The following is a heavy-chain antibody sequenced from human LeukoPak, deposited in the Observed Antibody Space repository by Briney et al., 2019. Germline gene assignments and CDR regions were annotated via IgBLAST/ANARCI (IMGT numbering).Heavy chain of an antibody. V-gene: IGHV4-59*01. Sequence: PSETLSLTCTVSGGSISSYYWSWIRQPPGKGLEWIGYIYYSGSTNYNPSPKSRVTISVDTSKSQFSLKLSSVTAADTAVYYCARGWGYYDFWSGYYGFDYWGQGTLVTVSS. CDR3: ARGWGYYDFWSGYYGFDY. CDR1: GGSISSYY. J-gene: IGHJ4*02. D-gene: IGHD3-3*01. CDR2: IYYSGST.